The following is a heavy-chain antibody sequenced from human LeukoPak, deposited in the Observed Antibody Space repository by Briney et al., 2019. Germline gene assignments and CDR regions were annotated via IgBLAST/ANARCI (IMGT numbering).Heavy chain of an antibody. CDR2: IYTSGSS. D-gene: IGHD2-2*01. Sequence: PSETLSLTCTVSVGSISSYYWSWIRQPAGKGLEWIGRIYTSGSSNYNPSVKSRVTMSVDTSTNQFSLKLSSVTAADTAVYYCAREIHNLGYCSSTSCYHDYWGQGTLVTVSS. CDR3: AREIHNLGYCSSTSCYHDY. CDR1: VGSISSYY. J-gene: IGHJ4*02. V-gene: IGHV4-4*07.